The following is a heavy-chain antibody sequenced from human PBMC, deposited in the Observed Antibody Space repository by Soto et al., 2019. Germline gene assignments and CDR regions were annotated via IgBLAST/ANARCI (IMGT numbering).Heavy chain of an antibody. D-gene: IGHD5-18*01. J-gene: IGHJ4*02. CDR3: AKAPTATVVTPSFDY. V-gene: IGHV3-9*01. Sequence: PGGSLRLSCAASGFTFDDYAMHWVRQAPGKGLEWVSGISWNSGAINYGDSVKGRFTVSRDNAKNSLYLQMNSLRAEDTALYYCAKAPTATVVTPSFDYWGQGVLVTVSS. CDR1: GFTFDDYA. CDR2: ISWNSGAI.